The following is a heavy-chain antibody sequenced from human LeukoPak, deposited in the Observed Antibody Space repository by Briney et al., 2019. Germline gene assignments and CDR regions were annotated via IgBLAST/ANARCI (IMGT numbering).Heavy chain of an antibody. V-gene: IGHV1-2*02. D-gene: IGHD6-19*01. J-gene: IGHJ4*02. CDR1: GYRLSDYY. CDR3: ARDRQWLVLVY. Sequence: ASVKVSCKASGYRLSDYYLHWLRQAPGQGLEWMGWINPKTGATNYAQKFQGRVTMTRDTSIDTAYMEMNRLTSDDTAVYYCARDRQWLVLVYWGQGTLVTDSS. CDR2: INPKTGAT.